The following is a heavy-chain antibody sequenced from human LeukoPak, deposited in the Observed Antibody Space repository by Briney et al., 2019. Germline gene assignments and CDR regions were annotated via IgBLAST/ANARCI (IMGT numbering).Heavy chain of an antibody. Sequence: AETLSLTCAVYGVTFSGYYWSWIRQSPGKGLEWIGEINPGGSTNYNPSLESRVIISVDTSKKHFSLKMDSVRAAATAVYSCPREDCSGGDCTSFDYWGQGTLVTVSS. J-gene: IGHJ4*02. CDR1: GVTFSGYY. V-gene: IGHV4-34*01. D-gene: IGHD2-15*01. CDR3: PREDCSGGDCTSFDY. CDR2: INPGGST.